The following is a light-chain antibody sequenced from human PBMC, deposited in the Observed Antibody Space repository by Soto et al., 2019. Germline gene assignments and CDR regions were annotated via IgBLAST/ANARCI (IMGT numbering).Light chain of an antibody. CDR2: GNS. CDR3: QSYDSSLSGWKV. CDR1: SSNIGAGYD. J-gene: IGLJ2*01. Sequence: QSVLTQPPSVSGAPGQRVTISCTGSSSNIGAGYDVHWYQQLPGTAPKLLIYGNSNRPSGVPDRFSGSKYGTSASLAITGVQGEECGYYYCQSYDSSLSGWKVFGGGTKLTVL. V-gene: IGLV1-40*01.